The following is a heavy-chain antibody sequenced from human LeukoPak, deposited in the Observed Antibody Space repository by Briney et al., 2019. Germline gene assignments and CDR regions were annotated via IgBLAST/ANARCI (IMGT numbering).Heavy chain of an antibody. Sequence: SQTLSLTCTVSGGSISSGSYYWSWIRQPAGKGLEWIGRIYTSGSTNYNPSLKSRVTISVDTSKNQFSVKLSSVTAADTAVYYCARVEGRNDILTGYYDAFDIWGQGTMVTVSS. V-gene: IGHV4-61*02. D-gene: IGHD3-9*01. CDR1: GGSISSGSYY. CDR2: IYTSGST. CDR3: ARVEGRNDILTGYYDAFDI. J-gene: IGHJ3*02.